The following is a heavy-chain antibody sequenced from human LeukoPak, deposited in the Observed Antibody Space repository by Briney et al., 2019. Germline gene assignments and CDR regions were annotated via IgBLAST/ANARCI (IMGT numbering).Heavy chain of an antibody. D-gene: IGHD2-2*02. CDR1: GYSFTTYW. V-gene: IGHV5-51*01. J-gene: IGHJ5*02. CDR2: IYPGDSDT. Sequence: GESLKISCKASGYSFTTYWIGWVRQMPGKGLEFMGIIYPGDSDTRYSPSFQGQVTISADKSISTAYLQWSSLKASDTAMYYCARIPNYCSSTSCYRSDWFDPWGQGTLVTVSS. CDR3: ARIPNYCSSTSCYRSDWFDP.